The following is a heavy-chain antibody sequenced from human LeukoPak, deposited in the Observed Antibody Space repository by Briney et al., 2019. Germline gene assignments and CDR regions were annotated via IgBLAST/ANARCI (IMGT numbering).Heavy chain of an antibody. CDR2: TYFKTKWYY. Sequence: SQTLSLTCAISADSVYSNSAAWNWIRQSPSRGLEWLGRTYFKTKWYYDYAISVQSRITISPDTSKNQFTLHLRSVTPDDSAVYYCARERHNWLDPWGQGSLVIVSS. CDR3: ARERHNWLDP. D-gene: IGHD1-1*01. V-gene: IGHV6-1*01. J-gene: IGHJ5*02. CDR1: ADSVYSNSAA.